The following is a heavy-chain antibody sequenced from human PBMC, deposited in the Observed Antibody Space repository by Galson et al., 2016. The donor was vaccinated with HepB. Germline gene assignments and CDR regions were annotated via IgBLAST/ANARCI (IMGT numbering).Heavy chain of an antibody. CDR2: TTPYNGKT. CDR1: GYTFTSYY. Sequence: QSGAEVKKPGESLKISCKASGYTFTSYYMHWVRQAPGNGLEWMGWTTPYNGKTNSTQKLQGRLTMTTDTSTNTAYMELKNLTSDDTAMYYCAREGHHSGGYYLLPGLFYWGQGTLVSVSS. V-gene: IGHV1-18*04. CDR3: AREGHHSGGYYLLPGLFY. J-gene: IGHJ4*02. D-gene: IGHD3-22*01.